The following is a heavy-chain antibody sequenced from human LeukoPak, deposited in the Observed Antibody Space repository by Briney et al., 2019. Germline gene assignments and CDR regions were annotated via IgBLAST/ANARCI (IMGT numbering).Heavy chain of an antibody. Sequence: KPSQTLSLTCTVSGGSASSGSYYWSCIRQPAGKGLEWIGRIYTSASTNYNPSLKSRVTISVDTSKNQFSLKLSSVTAADTAVYYCARLVWGSYRYRDYWGQGTLVTVSS. J-gene: IGHJ4*02. CDR1: GGSASSGSYY. CDR3: ARLVWGSYRYRDY. D-gene: IGHD3-16*02. V-gene: IGHV4-61*02. CDR2: IYTSAST.